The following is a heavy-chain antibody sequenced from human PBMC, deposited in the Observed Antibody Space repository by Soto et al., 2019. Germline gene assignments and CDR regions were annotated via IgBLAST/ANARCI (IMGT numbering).Heavy chain of an antibody. CDR2: VYYSGST. Sequence: QLQLQESGPGLVEPSETLSLTCTVSSGSISSSSYYWGWIRQPPGEGLEWSGSVYYSGSTYYNPSLKSRVPISVDTSKNQFSLKLSSVTAADTAVYYCARSMTTVVTLDYWGQGTLVTVSS. CDR1: SGSISSSSYY. J-gene: IGHJ4*02. V-gene: IGHV4-39*01. D-gene: IGHD4-17*01. CDR3: ARSMTTVVTLDY.